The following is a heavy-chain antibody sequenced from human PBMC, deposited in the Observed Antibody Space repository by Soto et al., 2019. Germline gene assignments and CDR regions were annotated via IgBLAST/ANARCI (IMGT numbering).Heavy chain of an antibody. CDR3: AKYYYGSGSYWGY. V-gene: IGHV4-39*01. Sequence: QLQLQESGPGLVKPSETLSLTCTVSGGSISSSSYYWGWIRQPPGKGLEWIGSIYYSGSTYYNPSLKSRVTISVDTSKNQFSLKLSSVTAADTAVYYCAKYYYGSGSYWGYWGQGTLVTVSS. J-gene: IGHJ4*02. CDR2: IYYSGST. CDR1: GGSISSSSYY. D-gene: IGHD3-10*01.